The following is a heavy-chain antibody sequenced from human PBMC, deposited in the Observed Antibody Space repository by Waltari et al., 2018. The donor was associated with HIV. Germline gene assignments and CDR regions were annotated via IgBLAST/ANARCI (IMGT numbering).Heavy chain of an antibody. CDR2: IIPLFGEA. Sequence: QVQLVQSGAEVKKPGSSVKVSCKASGGTSSSPDTSWVRQAPGQGLEWMGAIIPLFGEANYAQKFQGRLTITADESTSTAYMELSSLRSEDTAVYYCARVPDRSGYQRYAMDVWGQGTTVTVS. D-gene: IGHD3-22*01. J-gene: IGHJ6*02. CDR3: ARVPDRSGYQRYAMDV. V-gene: IGHV1-69*01. CDR1: GGTSSSPD.